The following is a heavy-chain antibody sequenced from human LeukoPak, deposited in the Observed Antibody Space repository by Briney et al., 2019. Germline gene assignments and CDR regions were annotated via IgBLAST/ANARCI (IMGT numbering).Heavy chain of an antibody. V-gene: IGHV4-59*08. CDR1: GGSISSYY. CDR2: MYYSGSP. J-gene: IGHJ4*02. D-gene: IGHD7-27*01. Sequence: PSETLSLTCTVSGGSISSYYWSWIRQPPGKGLGGIGYMYYSGSPNYNPSLKSRVTILVDTSKNQFSLKLSSVTAADTAVYYCARHGDSSYYFDYWGQGTLVTVSS. CDR3: ARHGDSSYYFDY.